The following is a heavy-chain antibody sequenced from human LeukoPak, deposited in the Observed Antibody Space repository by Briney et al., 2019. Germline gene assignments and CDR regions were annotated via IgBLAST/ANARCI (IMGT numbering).Heavy chain of an antibody. CDR2: IGTAGDT. D-gene: IGHD2-2*01. V-gene: IGHV3-13*01. CDR3: AGTYCSSTSCYHYFDY. CDR1: GFTFSSYD. Sequence: GGSLRLSCAASGFTFSSYDMHWVRQATGKGLEWVSAIGTAGDTYYPGSVKGRFTISRENAKNSLYLQMNSLRAGDTAVYYCAGTYCSSTSCYHYFDYWGQGTLVTVSS. J-gene: IGHJ4*02.